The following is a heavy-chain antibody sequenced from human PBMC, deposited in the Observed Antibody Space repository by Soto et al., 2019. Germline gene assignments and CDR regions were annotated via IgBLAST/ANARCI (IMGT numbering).Heavy chain of an antibody. CDR1: GYTFTSYY. V-gene: IGHV1-46*01. Sequence: ASLQVSCKASGYTFTSYYMHWVRQAPGQGLEWMGIINPSGGSTSYAQKFQGRVTMTRDTSTSTVYMELSSLRSEDTAVYYCARYDYDDCGGYFPLFDLWGQGTLVT. CDR2: INPSGGST. J-gene: IGHJ5*02. CDR3: ARYDYDDCGGYFPLFDL. D-gene: IGHD3-22*01.